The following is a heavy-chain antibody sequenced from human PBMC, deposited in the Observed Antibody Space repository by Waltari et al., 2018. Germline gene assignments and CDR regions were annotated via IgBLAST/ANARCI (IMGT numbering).Heavy chain of an antibody. V-gene: IGHV3-21*03. CDR2: IGGTHSNI. Sequence: EVRLAESGGGLVKPGWSLRLSCTASGFHFSHYCMKWVRQAPGTGLEWVSSIGGTHSNIFYADSVKGRFTVSRDNAKNSLYLQMDNLRAEDSGLYFCTRDLYGSGGDWFDPWGQGTLVTVSS. CDR1: GFHFSHYC. D-gene: IGHD3-10*01. J-gene: IGHJ5*02. CDR3: TRDLYGSGGDWFDP.